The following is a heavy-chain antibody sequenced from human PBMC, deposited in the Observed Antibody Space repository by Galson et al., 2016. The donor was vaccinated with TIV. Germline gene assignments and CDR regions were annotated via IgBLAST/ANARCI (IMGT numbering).Heavy chain of an antibody. CDR3: ARSPADPQYSYYYIDV. J-gene: IGHJ6*03. V-gene: IGHV5-51*03. Sequence: QSGAEVKQSGESLKIPCKASGYSFTTHWIGWVRQMPGKGLEWMGIIYPGDSDTRYSPSFQGQVTISADKSISTAYLQWSALRASDTAMYYCARSPADPQYSYYYIDVWGKGTTVTVSS. CDR1: GYSFTTHW. CDR2: IYPGDSDT.